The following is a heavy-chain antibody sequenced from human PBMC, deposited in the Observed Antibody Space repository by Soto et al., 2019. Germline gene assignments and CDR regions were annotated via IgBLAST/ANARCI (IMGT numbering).Heavy chain of an antibody. J-gene: IGHJ3*02. CDR1: GGSISSSGYY. CDR3: AGSTTVVTRHDAFDI. Sequence: SETLSLTCTVSGGSISSSGYYWGWIRQPPGKGLEWIGSIYYSGSTYYNPSLKSRVTISVDTSKNHFSLKLTSVTAADTAVYYCAGSTTVVTRHDAFDIWGQGTMVTVSS. D-gene: IGHD4-17*01. CDR2: IYYSGST. V-gene: IGHV4-39*02.